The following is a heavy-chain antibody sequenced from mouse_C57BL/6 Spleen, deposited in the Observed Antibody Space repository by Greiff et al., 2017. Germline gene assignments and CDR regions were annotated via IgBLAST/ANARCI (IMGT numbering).Heavy chain of an antibody. CDR2: INPSNGGT. D-gene: IGHD2-12*01. J-gene: IGHJ1*03. Sequence: QVQLQQPGTELVKPGASVKLSCKASGYTFTSYWMHWVKQRPGQGLEWIGNINPSNGGTNYNQKFKGKSTLTVDKSSSTAYMQLSSLTSEDSAVYYCARSYYREYFDVWGTGTTVTVSS. CDR3: ARSYYREYFDV. CDR1: GYTFTSYW. V-gene: IGHV1-53*01.